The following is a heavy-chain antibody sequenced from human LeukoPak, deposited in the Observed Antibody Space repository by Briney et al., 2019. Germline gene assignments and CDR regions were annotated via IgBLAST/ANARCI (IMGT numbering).Heavy chain of an antibody. CDR3: VREERGLAIDY. J-gene: IGHJ4*02. V-gene: IGHV3-64*01. Sequence: GGSLRLSCAASGFIFRNYAMHWVRQAPGKGLEYVSAISSSGDNTYYGNSVRGRFTISRDNSKNTLFLQMGSLRVEDTAVYYCVREERGLAIDYWGQGTLVTVSS. D-gene: IGHD5-12*01. CDR1: GFIFRNYA. CDR2: ISSSGDNT.